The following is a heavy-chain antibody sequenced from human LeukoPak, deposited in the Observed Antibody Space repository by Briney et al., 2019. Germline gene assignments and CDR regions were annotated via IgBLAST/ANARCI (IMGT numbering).Heavy chain of an antibody. J-gene: IGHJ3*02. CDR2: ISGSGGST. Sequence: GGSLRLSCAASGFTFSSYAMGWVRQAPGKGLEWVSAISGSGGSTYYADSVKGRFTISRDNSKNTLYLQMNSLRAEDTAVYYCAKYRITMIVVGGAFDIWGQGTMVTVSS. V-gene: IGHV3-23*01. D-gene: IGHD3-22*01. CDR3: AKYRITMIVVGGAFDI. CDR1: GFTFSSYA.